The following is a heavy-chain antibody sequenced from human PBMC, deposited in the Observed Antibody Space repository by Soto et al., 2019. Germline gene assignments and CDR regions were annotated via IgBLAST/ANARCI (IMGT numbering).Heavy chain of an antibody. J-gene: IGHJ4*02. CDR3: ASGGNSLYWYFDY. V-gene: IGHV1-69*06. D-gene: IGHD2-21*02. Sequence: SGKVSLKDFGGTFSSYAISWVRQAPGQGLEWMGGIIPIFGTANYAQKFQGRVTITADKSTSTAYMELSSLRSEDTAVYYCASGGNSLYWYFDYWGQGTLVPVSS. CDR1: GGTFSSYA. CDR2: IIPIFGTA.